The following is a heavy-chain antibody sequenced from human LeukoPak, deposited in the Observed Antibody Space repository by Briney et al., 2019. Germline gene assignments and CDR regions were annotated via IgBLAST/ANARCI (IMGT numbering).Heavy chain of an antibody. V-gene: IGHV4-39*02. D-gene: IGHD5-24*01. CDR3: ARDGYNPIDY. J-gene: IGHJ4*02. Sequence: SETLSLTCTVSGGSISSSSYYWGWIRQPPGKGLEWIGNIYYSGSTYYNPSLKSRVIISVDTSKNQFSLKLSSVTAADTAVYYCARDGYNPIDYWGQGVLVTVSS. CDR1: GGSISSSSYY. CDR2: IYYSGST.